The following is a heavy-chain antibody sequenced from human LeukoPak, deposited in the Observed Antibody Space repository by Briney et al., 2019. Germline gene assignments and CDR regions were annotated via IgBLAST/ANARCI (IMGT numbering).Heavy chain of an antibody. CDR2: IIPILGIA. J-gene: IGHJ4*02. Sequence: GASVKVSCKASGGTFSSYAISWVRQAPGQGLEWMGRIIPILGIANYAQKFQGRVTITADKSTSTAYMELSSLRSEDTAVYYCARESHDFRSGPIDYWGQGTLVTVSS. V-gene: IGHV1-69*04. CDR3: ARESHDFRSGPIDY. D-gene: IGHD3-3*01. CDR1: GGTFSSYA.